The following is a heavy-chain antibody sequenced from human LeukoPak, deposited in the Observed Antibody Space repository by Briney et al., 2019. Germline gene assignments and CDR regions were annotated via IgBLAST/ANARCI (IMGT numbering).Heavy chain of an antibody. J-gene: IGHJ4*02. V-gene: IGHV3-23*01. CDR3: AKDPGSYLNYYFDY. D-gene: IGHD1-26*01. CDR2: ISGSGGST. Sequence: QAGGSLRLSCAASGFTFSSYAMSWVRQAPGKGLEWVSAISGSGGSTYYADSVKGRFTISRDNSKNTLYLQMNSLRAEDTAVYYCAKDPGSYLNYYFDYWGQGTLVTVSS. CDR1: GFTFSSYA.